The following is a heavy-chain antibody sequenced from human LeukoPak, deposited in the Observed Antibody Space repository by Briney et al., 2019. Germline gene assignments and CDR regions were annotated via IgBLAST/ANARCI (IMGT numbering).Heavy chain of an antibody. CDR2: IYYSGST. CDR1: GGSISSYY. D-gene: IGHD3-3*01. V-gene: IGHV4-39*01. Sequence: SETLSLTCTVSGGSISSYYWGWIRQPPGKGLEWIGSIYYSGSTYYNPSLKSRVTISVDTSKNQFSLKLSSVTAADTAVYYCAKLYYDFWSGYYHYGMDVWGQGTTVTVSS. J-gene: IGHJ6*02. CDR3: AKLYYDFWSGYYHYGMDV.